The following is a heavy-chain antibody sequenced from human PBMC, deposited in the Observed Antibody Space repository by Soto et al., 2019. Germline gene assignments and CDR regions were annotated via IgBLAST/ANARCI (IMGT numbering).Heavy chain of an antibody. CDR3: GRVLETVGWDNDVFDL. J-gene: IGHJ3*01. Sequence: GGSLRLSCAASGFTFNTYWMHWVRQAPGKGLVWVSRIDPFGSATKYADSVEGRFTTSRDNAKNTVYLQMDFLAAEDTAVYYCGRVLETVGWDNDVFDLWGQGTMVAVSS. CDR1: GFTFNTYW. CDR2: IDPFGSAT. V-gene: IGHV3-74*03. D-gene: IGHD6-19*01.